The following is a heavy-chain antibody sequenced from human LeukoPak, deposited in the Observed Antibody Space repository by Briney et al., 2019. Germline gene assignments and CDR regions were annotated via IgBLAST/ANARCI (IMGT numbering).Heavy chain of an antibody. CDR2: FDPEDGET. V-gene: IGHV1-24*01. CDR3: AAQYSSGWYVEHYYGMDV. CDR1: GYTLTELS. Sequence: ASVKVSCKVPGYTLTELSMHWVRQAPGKGLEWMGGFDPEDGETIYAQKFQGRVTITADESTSTAYMELSSLRSEDTAVYYRAAQYSSGWYVEHYYGMDVWGQGTTVTVSS. D-gene: IGHD6-19*01. J-gene: IGHJ6*02.